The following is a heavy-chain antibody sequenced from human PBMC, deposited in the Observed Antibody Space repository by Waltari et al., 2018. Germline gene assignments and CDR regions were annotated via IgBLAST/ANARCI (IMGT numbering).Heavy chain of an antibody. V-gene: IGHV4-59*01. J-gene: IGHJ4*02. CDR2: FYDSGNT. CDR1: GGPISSNY. Sequence: QVQLQESGPGLVKPSETLYLSCTVSGGPISSNYWSWIRQPPGTGLEWIGFFYDSGNTNYNPSPKSRVTISVDTSKNQFSLRLNSVTAADTAVYYCARDHIAVDGTIFFDSWGQGTLVTVSS. CDR3: ARDHIAVDGTIFFDS. D-gene: IGHD6-13*01.